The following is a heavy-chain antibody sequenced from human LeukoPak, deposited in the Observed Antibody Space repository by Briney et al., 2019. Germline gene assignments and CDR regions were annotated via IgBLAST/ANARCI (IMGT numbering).Heavy chain of an antibody. CDR2: INNDGRST. Sequence: GGSLRLSCAASGFTFSSYWMHWVRQAPGRGLVWVSRINNDGRSTSYADSVKGRFTISRDNAKNTLHLQMNSLRAEETAVYYCARVRSAAAVDYWGQGTLVTVSS. CDR3: ARVRSAAAVDY. J-gene: IGHJ4*02. CDR1: GFTFSSYW. V-gene: IGHV3-74*01.